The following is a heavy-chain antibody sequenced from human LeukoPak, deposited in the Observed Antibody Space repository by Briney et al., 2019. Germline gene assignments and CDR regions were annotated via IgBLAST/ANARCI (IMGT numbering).Heavy chain of an antibody. CDR2: ISSSSYI. D-gene: IGHD6-13*01. CDR1: GFTFSSYS. Sequence: GGSLRLSCAASGFTFSSYSMNWVRQAPGKGLEWVSSISSSSYIYYADSVKGRFTISRDNAKNSLYLQMNSLRAEDTAVYYCARDPGDSSSWYGGYWGQGTLVTVSS. J-gene: IGHJ4*02. V-gene: IGHV3-21*01. CDR3: ARDPGDSSSWYGGY.